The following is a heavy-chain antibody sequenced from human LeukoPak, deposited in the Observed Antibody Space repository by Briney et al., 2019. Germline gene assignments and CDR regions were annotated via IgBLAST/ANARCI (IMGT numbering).Heavy chain of an antibody. D-gene: IGHD3-22*01. Sequence: GGSLRLSCAASGFTFSSYAMSWVRQAPGKGLEWVSAISGSDGSTYYADSVKGRFTISRDNSKNTLYLQMNSLRADDTAVYYCAKGWANYFDTSGRLVVYWYFDLWGRGTLVTVSS. J-gene: IGHJ2*01. CDR2: ISGSDGST. CDR3: AKGWANYFDTSGRLVVYWYFDL. CDR1: GFTFSSYA. V-gene: IGHV3-23*01.